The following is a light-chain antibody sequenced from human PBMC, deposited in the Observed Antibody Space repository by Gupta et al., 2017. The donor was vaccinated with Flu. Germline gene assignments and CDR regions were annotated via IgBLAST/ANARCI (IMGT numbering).Light chain of an antibody. CDR3: TSYEDSKNVIV. CDR2: EDS. CDR1: SSDVGACNY. Sequence: ISSTGASSDVGACNYVSWYQQYPGTAPKLLIYEDSSRPSGVPDRFSGSKSGTTASLTITGLQAEDEGDYYCTSYEDSKNVIVFGGGTKLTVL. J-gene: IGLJ3*02. V-gene: IGLV2-8*01.